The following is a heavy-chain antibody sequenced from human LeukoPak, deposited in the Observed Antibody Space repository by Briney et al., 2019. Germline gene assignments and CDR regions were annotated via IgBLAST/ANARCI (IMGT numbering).Heavy chain of an antibody. J-gene: IGHJ3*02. CDR2: ISSSSSYI. D-gene: IGHD5-24*01. Sequence: GGSLRLSCAASGFTFNGYAMNWVRQAPGKGLEWVSSISSSSSYIYYADSVKGRFTISRDNAKNSLYLQMNSLRAEDTAVYYCARERDASDAFDIWGQGTMVTVSS. CDR1: GFTFNGYA. V-gene: IGHV3-21*01. CDR3: ARERDASDAFDI.